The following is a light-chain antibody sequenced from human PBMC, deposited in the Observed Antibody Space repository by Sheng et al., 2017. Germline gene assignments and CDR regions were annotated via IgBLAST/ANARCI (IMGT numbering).Light chain of an antibody. Sequence: DIQMTQSPSSLSASVGDRVTITCQASQDISNYLNWYQQKPGKAPKLLIYDTLNLQTGVPPRFSGSGSGTDFTLTITSLQPEDIATYYCQQYDNLPPALTFGGGTKVQIK. CDR2: DTL. CDR1: QDISNY. CDR3: QQYDNLPPALT. V-gene: IGKV1-33*01. J-gene: IGKJ4*01.